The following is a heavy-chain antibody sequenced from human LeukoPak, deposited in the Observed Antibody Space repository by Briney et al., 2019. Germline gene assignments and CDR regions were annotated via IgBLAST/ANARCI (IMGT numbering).Heavy chain of an antibody. CDR3: ARDLNREYCSSTSCYPRPGSYWYFDL. V-gene: IGHV4-39*07. CDR2: IYYSGST. Sequence: PSETLSLTCTVSGGSISSSSYYWGWIRQPPGKGLEWIGSIYYSGSTYYDPSLKSRVTISVDTSKNQFSLKLSSVAAADTAVYYCARDLNREYCSSTSCYPRPGSYWYFDLWGRGTLVTVSS. CDR1: GGSISSSSYY. D-gene: IGHD2-2*01. J-gene: IGHJ2*01.